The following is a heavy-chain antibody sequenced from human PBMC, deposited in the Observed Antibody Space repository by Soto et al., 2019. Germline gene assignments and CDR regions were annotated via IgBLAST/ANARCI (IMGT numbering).Heavy chain of an antibody. CDR1: GCSISRGSY. J-gene: IGHJ4*01. Sequence: PSETLSLTCTVSGCSISRGSYWAWIRQPPGKGPEWIASIYHGGPTFYNPSLKSRITISVDTSNNQFSLKLTSVTAADTAVYYCARVHVMVVAGSTFDYWGHGTLVTVSS. V-gene: IGHV4-38-2*02. CDR3: ARVHVMVVAGSTFDY. CDR2: IYHGGPT. D-gene: IGHD6-19*01.